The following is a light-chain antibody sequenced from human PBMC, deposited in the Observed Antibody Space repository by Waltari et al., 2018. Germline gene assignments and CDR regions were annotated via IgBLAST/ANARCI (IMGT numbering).Light chain of an antibody. V-gene: IGKV2-30*01. CDR1: QSRVYNSINSY. J-gene: IGKJ2*01. Sequence: QSRVYNSINSYLNWFQQKPGQAPMRLIYEVSNRDSGVPARFSGSGSGTDSTLTISSVQAEDVGVYYCMQHTSSPYTFGQGTQLEI. CDR3: MQHTSSPYT. CDR2: EVS.